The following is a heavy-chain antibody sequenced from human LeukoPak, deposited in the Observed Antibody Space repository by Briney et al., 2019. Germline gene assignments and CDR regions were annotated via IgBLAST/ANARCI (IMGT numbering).Heavy chain of an antibody. CDR1: GFTFSSYG. V-gene: IGHV3-30*02. Sequence: PGGSLRLSCAASGFTFSSYGFHWVRQAPGKGLEWVAVIWLDGSNKYYADSVKGRFTISRDNSKNTLHLQMDSLRAEDTAVYYCAKSVVGYGSSGWTQFDYWGQGTLVTVSS. D-gene: IGHD6-19*01. CDR3: AKSVVGYGSSGWTQFDY. J-gene: IGHJ4*02. CDR2: IWLDGSNK.